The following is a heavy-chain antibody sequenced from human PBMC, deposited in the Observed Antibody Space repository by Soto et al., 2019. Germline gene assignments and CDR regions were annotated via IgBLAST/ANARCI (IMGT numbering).Heavy chain of an antibody. CDR3: ARAVTPYFGTWFDP. Sequence: QLHLLESGPGLVKPSQTLSLTCTVSGDSISSASARRGTYSWSWIRQSPGKGLEWLVHISHSGSTSYNPSLKSRSSLSVDTSKNQFSLKLASVTAADTAIYYCARAVTPYFGTWFDPWGQGIRVTVSS. V-gene: IGHV4-30-2*06. J-gene: IGHJ5*02. CDR2: ISHSGST. CDR1: GDSISSASARRGTYS. D-gene: IGHD2-21*02.